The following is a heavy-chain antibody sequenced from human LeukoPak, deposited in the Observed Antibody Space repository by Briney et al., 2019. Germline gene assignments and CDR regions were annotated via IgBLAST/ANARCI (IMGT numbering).Heavy chain of an antibody. D-gene: IGHD6-13*01. Sequence: PGGSLRLSCAASGFTFSDYYMSWIRQAPGKGLEWVSYISSSSYTNYADSVKGRFTISRDNAKNSLYLQMNSLRAEDTAVYYCARIPGSSWSLGAWFDPWGQGTLVTVSS. J-gene: IGHJ5*02. CDR2: ISSSSYT. CDR3: ARIPGSSWSLGAWFDP. CDR1: GFTFSDYY. V-gene: IGHV3-11*06.